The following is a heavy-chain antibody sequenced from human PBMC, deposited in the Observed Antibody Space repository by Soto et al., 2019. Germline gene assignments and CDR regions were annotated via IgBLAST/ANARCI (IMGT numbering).Heavy chain of an antibody. V-gene: IGHV3-23*01. CDR3: ATQQGSGTPRA. J-gene: IGHJ5*01. CDR1: GFIFSNYD. CDR2: IPPNGAGT. D-gene: IGHD3-10*01. Sequence: GGSLRLSCMVSGFIFSNYDMNWVRQAPGKGLEWVSIIPPNGAGTYHAEPVKGRFTISRDNSKNTLYLQMSNLRAEDTAVYFCATQQGSGTPRAWGHGTLVTVSS.